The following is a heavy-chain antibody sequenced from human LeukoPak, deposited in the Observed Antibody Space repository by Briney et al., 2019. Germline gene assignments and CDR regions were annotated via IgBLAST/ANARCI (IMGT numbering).Heavy chain of an antibody. CDR3: ARGRSYYTVFDI. CDR1: GGSFSGYY. CDR2: INHSGST. V-gene: IGHV4-34*01. Sequence: SETLSLTCTVYGGSFSGYYWGWIRQPPGKGLEWIGEINHSGSTNYNPSLKSRVTISVDTSKNQFSLKLSSVTAADTAVYYCARGRSYYTVFDIWGEGTMVTVSS. J-gene: IGHJ3*02. D-gene: IGHD1-26*01.